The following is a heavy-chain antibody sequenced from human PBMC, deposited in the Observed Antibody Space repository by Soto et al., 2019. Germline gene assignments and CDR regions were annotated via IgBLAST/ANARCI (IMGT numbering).Heavy chain of an antibody. CDR3: ASDEGGDSVEDY. J-gene: IGHJ4*02. D-gene: IGHD2-21*02. V-gene: IGHV4-4*07. CDR1: AGSISSYY. Sequence: QVQLQESGPGLVKPSETLSLTCFVPAGSISSYYWSWIRQPAGRGLEWIGRIYTRGSTKYNPSLKSRVTMSVVTSKNQFSLKLSSVTAADTAVYYCASDEGGDSVEDYWGQGTLVTVSS. CDR2: IYTRGST.